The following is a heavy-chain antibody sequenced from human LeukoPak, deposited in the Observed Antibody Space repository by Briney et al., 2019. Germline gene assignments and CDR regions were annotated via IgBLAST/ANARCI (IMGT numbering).Heavy chain of an antibody. D-gene: IGHD2-15*01. Sequence: TLSLTCPVTVGSIRSGGHYWSWIRRPPGEGLEWLGYVYYTGSTYFNPLLKSRVTIPVDTSKNQFSLEVSSVTARDKAGNFCARGYCSPIGYCFDPCGQRTLVTVSS. CDR1: VGSIRSGGHY. CDR3: ARGYCSPIGYCFDP. J-gene: IGHJ5*02. V-gene: IGHV4-31*03. CDR2: VYYTGST.